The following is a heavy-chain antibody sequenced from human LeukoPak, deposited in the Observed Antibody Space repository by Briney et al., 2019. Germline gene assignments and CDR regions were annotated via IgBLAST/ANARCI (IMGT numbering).Heavy chain of an antibody. J-gene: IGHJ1*01. CDR1: GFTFSTYW. V-gene: IGHV3-74*01. D-gene: IGHD3-22*01. Sequence: GGSLRLSCAASGFTFSTYWMHRVRQAPGKGLVWVSRIKSDGSTNYADSVKGRFTISRDNANNTLSLQMNSLRPEDTGVYYCARAPSEIGGYYPEYFRHWGQGTLVTVSS. CDR2: IKSDGST. CDR3: ARAPSEIGGYYPEYFRH.